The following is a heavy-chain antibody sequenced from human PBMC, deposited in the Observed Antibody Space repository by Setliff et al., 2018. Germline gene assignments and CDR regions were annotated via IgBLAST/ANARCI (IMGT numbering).Heavy chain of an antibody. Sequence: PLETLSLTCTVSGGSISISGYYWGWIRQPPGKGLEWIGSTFYSGSTYYNPSLKSRVSISVDTSKNQFSLRLSSVTAADTAVYYCARHSNSWPVDYWGQGTLVTVSS. J-gene: IGHJ4*02. CDR1: GGSISISGYY. CDR2: TFYSGST. V-gene: IGHV4-39*01. CDR3: ARHSNSWPVDY. D-gene: IGHD6-13*01.